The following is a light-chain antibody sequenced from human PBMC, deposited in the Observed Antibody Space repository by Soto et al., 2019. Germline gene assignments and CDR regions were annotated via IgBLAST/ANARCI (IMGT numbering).Light chain of an antibody. CDR3: QQYFNSPWT. CDR1: QSILDRSKNKYY. J-gene: IGKJ1*01. Sequence: DIVMTQSPDSLAVSLGERATFNCKSSQSILDRSKNKYYLAWYQQKSGQPPKLLIYWASLREPGVPDRFTGSGSGTDFTLTISSLQAEDVAVYDCQQYFNSPWTFGQGTKVEI. CDR2: WAS. V-gene: IGKV4-1*01.